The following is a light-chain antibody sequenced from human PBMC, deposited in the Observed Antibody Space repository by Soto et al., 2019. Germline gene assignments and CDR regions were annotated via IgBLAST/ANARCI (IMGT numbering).Light chain of an antibody. CDR2: DAS. CDR3: QQRSNWQVT. Sequence: DIALTQSPATLSFSPGRTSTPACRASQSVSNYLAWYQQKHGQAPRILIYDASNRATGIPARFSGSGSGTDGTITLSSLQTEDGAVYDGQQRSNWQVTFGQGTRLEIK. J-gene: IGKJ5*01. V-gene: IGKV3-11*01. CDR1: QSVSNY.